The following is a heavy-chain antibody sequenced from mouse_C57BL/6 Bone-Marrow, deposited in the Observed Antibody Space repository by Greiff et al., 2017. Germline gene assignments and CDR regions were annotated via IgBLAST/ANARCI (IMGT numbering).Heavy chain of an antibody. CDR3: ASYYGNPYWYFDV. V-gene: IGHV2-9-1*01. Sequence: VQLKESGPGLVAPSQSLSISCTASGFSLTSYSINWVRQPPGKGLEWLGVICTGGGTNYNTALKSSLSICKDNSKSEVFLKMNRLQTDDTARYYCASYYGNPYWYFDVWGTGTTVTVSA. CDR2: ICTGGGT. D-gene: IGHD2-1*01. J-gene: IGHJ1*03. CDR1: GFSLTSYS.